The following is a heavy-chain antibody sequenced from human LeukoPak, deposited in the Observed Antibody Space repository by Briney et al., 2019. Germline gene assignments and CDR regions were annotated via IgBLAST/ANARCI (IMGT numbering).Heavy chain of an antibody. V-gene: IGHV4-34*01. CDR2: INHSGST. J-gene: IGHJ4*02. Sequence: SETLSLTCAVYGGSFSGYYWSWIRQPPGKGREWVGEINHSGSTNYNPSLKSRVTISVDTSKNQFSLKLSSVTAADTAVYYCARADDYDFWSGYTNAFDYWGQGTLVTVSS. CDR1: GGSFSGYY. D-gene: IGHD3-3*01. CDR3: ARADDYDFWSGYTNAFDY.